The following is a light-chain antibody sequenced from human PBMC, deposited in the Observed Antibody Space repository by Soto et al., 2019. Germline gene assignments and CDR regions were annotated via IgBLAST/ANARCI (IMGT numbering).Light chain of an antibody. J-gene: IGKJ1*01. Sequence: DIQMTQSPSALSASVGDRVTITCRASQSISNYLNWYQQRPGKAPKLLISAASSLQSGVPSRFSGSGSGTDFTLTISSLQPEDFATYHCQQSYSTPRTFGQGTKVDIK. CDR1: QSISNY. CDR2: AAS. V-gene: IGKV1-39*01. CDR3: QQSYSTPRT.